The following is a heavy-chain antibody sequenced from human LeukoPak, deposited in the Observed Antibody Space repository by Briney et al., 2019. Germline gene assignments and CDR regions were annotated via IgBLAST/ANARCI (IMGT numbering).Heavy chain of an antibody. D-gene: IGHD3-9*01. J-gene: IGHJ6*02. CDR2: INPNSGGT. V-gene: IGHV1-2*02. CDR3: ARGVLRYFDWLFYPYYYYGMDV. Sequence: ASVKVSCKASGYTFTGYYMHWVRQPPGQGLDGMGWINPNSGGTNYAQKFQGRVTMTRDTSISTAYMELSRLRSDDTAVYYCARGVLRYFDWLFYPYYYYGMDVWGQGTTVTVSS. CDR1: GYTFTGYY.